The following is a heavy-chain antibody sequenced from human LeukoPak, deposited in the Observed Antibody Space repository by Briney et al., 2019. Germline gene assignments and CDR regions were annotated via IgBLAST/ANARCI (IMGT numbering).Heavy chain of an antibody. CDR3: AKEGIPTYYYGSGSPHSPSWFDP. V-gene: IGHV3-30*18. D-gene: IGHD3-10*01. CDR2: ISYDGTNK. CDR1: GYTFSSSG. J-gene: IGHJ5*02. Sequence: GGSLRLSCAASGYTFSSSGMHWVRQAPGKGLEWVAVISYDGTNKYYADSVKGRFTISRDNSKNTLYLLYLQMNSLRAEDTAVYYCAKEGIPTYYYGSGSPHSPSWFDPWGQGTLVTVSS.